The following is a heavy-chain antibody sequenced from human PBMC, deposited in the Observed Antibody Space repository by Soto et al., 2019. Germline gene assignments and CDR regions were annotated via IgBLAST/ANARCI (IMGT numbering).Heavy chain of an antibody. D-gene: IGHD3-3*01. J-gene: IGHJ4*02. CDR3: AREVTTYYDFWSGLPYFDY. Sequence: TLSLTCTVSGGSISSYYWSWIRQPAGKGLEWIGRIYTSGSTNYNPSLKSRVTMSVDTSKNQFSLKLSSVTAADTAVYYCAREVTTYYDFWSGLPYFDYWGQGTLVTVSS. V-gene: IGHV4-4*07. CDR2: IYTSGST. CDR1: GGSISSYY.